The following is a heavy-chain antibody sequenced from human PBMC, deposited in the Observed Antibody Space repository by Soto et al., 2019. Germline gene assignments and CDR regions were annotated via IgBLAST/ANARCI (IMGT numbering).Heavy chain of an antibody. J-gene: IGHJ6*02. D-gene: IGHD6-19*01. CDR3: ASQWLGTSPYYYYYGMDV. V-gene: IGHV6-1*01. CDR2: TYYRSKWYN. CDR1: GHSVSSNSAP. Sequence: SQTLSLTCAISGHSVSSNSAPWNWIRQSPSRGLEWLGRTYYRSKWYNDYAVSVKSRITINPDTSKNQFSLQLNSVTPEDTAVYYCASQWLGTSPYYYYYGMDVWGQGTTVTVSS.